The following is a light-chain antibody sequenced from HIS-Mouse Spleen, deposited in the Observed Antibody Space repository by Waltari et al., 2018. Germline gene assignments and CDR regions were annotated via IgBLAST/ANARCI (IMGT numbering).Light chain of an antibody. Sequence: SYELTQPPSVSVSPGQTARITRSGDALTTQYAYWYQQKSGQAPVLVIYEDSKRPSGIPERFSGSSSGTMATLTISGAQVEDEADYYCYSTDSSGNHRVFGGGTKLTVL. J-gene: IGLJ2*01. CDR3: YSTDSSGNHRV. CDR1: ALTTQY. V-gene: IGLV3-10*01. CDR2: EDS.